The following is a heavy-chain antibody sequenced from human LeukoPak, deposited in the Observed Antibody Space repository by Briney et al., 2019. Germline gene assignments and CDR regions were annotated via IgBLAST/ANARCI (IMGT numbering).Heavy chain of an antibody. D-gene: IGHD3-22*01. CDR1: GDSVSSNSAA. Sequence: SQTLSLTCAISGDSVSSNSAAWNWTRQSPSRGLEWLGRTYYRSKWYNDYAVSVKSRITINPDTSKNQFSLQLNSVTPEDTAVYYCARDLYYDSSGYYYYYYGMDVWGQGTTVTVSS. J-gene: IGHJ6*02. CDR3: ARDLYYDSSGYYYYYYGMDV. V-gene: IGHV6-1*01. CDR2: TYYRSKWYN.